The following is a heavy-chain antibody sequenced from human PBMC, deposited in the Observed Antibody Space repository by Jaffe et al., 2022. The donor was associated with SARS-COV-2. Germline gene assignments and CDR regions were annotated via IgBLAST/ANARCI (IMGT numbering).Heavy chain of an antibody. J-gene: IGHJ3*02. CDR1: GDSVSNRLVA. CDR3: ARGIWNSFDI. V-gene: IGHV6-1*01. Sequence: QVQLQQSGPGLVKPSQTLSLTCAISGDSVSNRLVAWNWIRQSPSRGLEWLGRAYRGSTESAISVKGRIVINADTSTNHVSLQLNSVTPEDTAMYYCARGIWNSFDIWGQGTMVTVSS. D-gene: IGHD3-3*01. CDR2: AYRGST.